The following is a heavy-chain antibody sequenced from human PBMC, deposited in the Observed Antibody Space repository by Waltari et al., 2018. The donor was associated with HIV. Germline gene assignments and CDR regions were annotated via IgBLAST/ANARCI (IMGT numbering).Heavy chain of an antibody. J-gene: IGHJ4*02. V-gene: IGHV4-34*01. CDR3: ARGTPAGSDY. D-gene: IGHD3-10*01. Sequence: QVQLQQWGAGLLKPSETLSLTCAVYGGSFSGYYWSWIRQPPGKGLEWIGEINHSGSTNYNPSLKSRVTISVDTSKNQFSLKLSSVTAADTAVYYCARGTPAGSDYWGQGTLVTVSS. CDR1: GGSFSGYY. CDR2: INHSGST.